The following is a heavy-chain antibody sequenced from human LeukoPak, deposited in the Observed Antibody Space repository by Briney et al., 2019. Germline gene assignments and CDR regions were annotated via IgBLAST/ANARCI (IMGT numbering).Heavy chain of an antibody. CDR3: ARQNCGGDCYSARHDY. Sequence: GESLQISCKGSGYSFTSYWISWVRQLPGKGLEWMGRIDPSDSYTNYSPSFQGHVTTSADKSISTAYLQWSSLKASDTAMYYCARQNCGGDCYSARHDYWGQGTLVTVSS. CDR1: GYSFTSYW. J-gene: IGHJ4*02. V-gene: IGHV5-10-1*01. CDR2: IDPSDSYT. D-gene: IGHD2-21*02.